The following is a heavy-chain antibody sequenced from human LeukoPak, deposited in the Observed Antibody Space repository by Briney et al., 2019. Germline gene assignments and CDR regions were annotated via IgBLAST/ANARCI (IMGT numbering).Heavy chain of an antibody. CDR1: GFPFSSHG. J-gene: IGHJ4*02. CDR3: AKCCGPVIAAAGSGAD. V-gene: IGHV3-23*01. CDR2: ISGSGTNT. D-gene: IGHD6-13*01. Sequence: GGSLRLSCAGSGFPFSSHGMNWVRQAPGKGLEWVSVISGSGTNTYYADSVKGRFTISRDNYKNTLYLQMNSLRDEDTAVYYCAKCCGPVIAAAGSGADWGQGTLVTVSS.